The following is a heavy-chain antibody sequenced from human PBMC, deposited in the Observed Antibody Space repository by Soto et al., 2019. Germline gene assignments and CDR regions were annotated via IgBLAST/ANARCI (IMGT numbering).Heavy chain of an antibody. CDR1: GGSLSTYY. CDR2: IYYSGST. V-gene: IGHV4-59*01. Sequence: SETLSLTYTVSGGSLSTYYWSWIRQPPGKGLEWLGYIYYSGSTNYNPSLKSRVTISVDTSKDQFSLKLNSVSAADTAVYYCAREALRYHGMDVWGQGTTVTVSS. CDR3: AREALRYHGMDV. J-gene: IGHJ6*02. D-gene: IGHD1-20*01.